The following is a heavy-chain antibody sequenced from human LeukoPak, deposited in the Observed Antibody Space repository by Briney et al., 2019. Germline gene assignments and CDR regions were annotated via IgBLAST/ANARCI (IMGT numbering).Heavy chain of an antibody. Sequence: SVKVSCKASGGTFSSYAISWVRQAPGQGLEWMGGIIPIFGTANYAQKFQGRVTITADESTSTAYMELSSLRSEDTAVYYCARVVCSSTSCQGWFDPWGQGTLVTVSS. CDR3: ARVVCSSTSCQGWFDP. CDR2: IIPIFGTA. V-gene: IGHV1-69*13. CDR1: GGTFSSYA. J-gene: IGHJ5*02. D-gene: IGHD2-2*01.